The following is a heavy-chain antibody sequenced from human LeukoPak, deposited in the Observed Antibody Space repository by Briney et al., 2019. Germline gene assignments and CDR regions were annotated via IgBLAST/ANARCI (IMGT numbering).Heavy chain of an antibody. V-gene: IGHV3-21*01. CDR3: ARRRTGQLWLAAFDY. J-gene: IGHJ4*02. CDR2: ISSSSSYI. CDR1: GFTFSSYS. Sequence: GGSLRLSCAASGFTFSSYSMNWVRQAPGKGLEWVSSISSSSSYIDYADSVKGRFTISRDNAKNSLYLQMNSLRAEDTAVYYCARRRTGQLWLAAFDYWGQGTLVTVSS. D-gene: IGHD5-18*01.